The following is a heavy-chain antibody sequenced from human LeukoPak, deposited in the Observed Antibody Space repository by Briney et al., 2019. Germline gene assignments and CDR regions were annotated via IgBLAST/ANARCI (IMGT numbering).Heavy chain of an antibody. D-gene: IGHD4-17*01. CDR2: IRGGGGSA. J-gene: IGHJ3*02. CDR1: GVNFNNYA. CDR3: ARDPNGDYIGAFDM. Sequence: PGGSPRLSCAASGVNFNNYAMSWFRQAPGKGPEWVSAIRGGGGSAFYADSVKGRFTISRDNSKYTLFLQMNSLRAEDTAVYYCARDPNGDYIGAFDMWGPGTMVTVSS. V-gene: IGHV3-23*01.